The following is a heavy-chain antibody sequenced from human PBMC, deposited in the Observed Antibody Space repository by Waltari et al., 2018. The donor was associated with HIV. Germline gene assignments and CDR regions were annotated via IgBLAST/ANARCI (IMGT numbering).Heavy chain of an antibody. CDR2: IFYSGST. V-gene: IGHV4-59*02. D-gene: IGHD2-2*01. J-gene: IGHJ3*01. CDR3: ARRPVIPSTIRNAFDV. CDR1: GGHVSTYY. Sequence: QVKLQESGPGLVKPSETLSLNCSVSGGHVSTYYWNWIRQPPGKGLEWIGGIFYSGSTSYSPSFRSRVTMSIETSNDYFSLRLDSVTAADTALYYCARRPVIPSTIRNAFDVWSQGTMVTVSS.